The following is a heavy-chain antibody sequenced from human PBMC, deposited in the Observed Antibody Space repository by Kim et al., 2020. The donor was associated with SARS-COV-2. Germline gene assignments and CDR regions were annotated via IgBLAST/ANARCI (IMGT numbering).Heavy chain of an antibody. CDR2: INHSGST. J-gene: IGHJ6*04. Sequence: SETLSLTCAVYGGSFSGYYWSWIRQPPGKGLEWIGEINHSGSTNYNPSLKSRVTISVDTSKNQFSLKLSSVTAADTAVYYCARFRSSYYYDSSGYGMDVWGEGTTVTVSS. CDR3: ARFRSSYYYDSSGYGMDV. D-gene: IGHD3-22*01. V-gene: IGHV4-34*01. CDR1: GGSFSGYY.